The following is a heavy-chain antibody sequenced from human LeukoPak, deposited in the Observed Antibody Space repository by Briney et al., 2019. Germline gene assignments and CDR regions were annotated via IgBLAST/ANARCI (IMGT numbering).Heavy chain of an antibody. CDR2: ISGSTGNT. J-gene: IGHJ4*02. Sequence: GASVKVSCKASGYTFTGYYMHWVRQAPGQGLQWMGWISGSTGNTQYAHNVQGRVTMTTDISTSTAYMELRSLKSDDTAVYFCARSRYSSGWYLNYWGQGTLVSVSS. CDR1: GYTFTGYY. D-gene: IGHD6-19*01. CDR3: ARSRYSSGWYLNY. V-gene: IGHV1-18*04.